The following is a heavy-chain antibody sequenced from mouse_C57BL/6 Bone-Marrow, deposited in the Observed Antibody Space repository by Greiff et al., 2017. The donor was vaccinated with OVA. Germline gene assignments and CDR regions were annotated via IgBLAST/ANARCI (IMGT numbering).Heavy chain of an antibody. CDR2: INSDGGST. CDR1: EYEFPSHD. J-gene: IGHJ3*01. D-gene: IGHD1-1*01. Sequence: DVQLQESGGGLVQPGESLKLSCESNEYEFPSHDMSWVRKTPEKRLELVAAINSDGGSTYYPDTMERRFIISRDNTKKTLYLQMSSLRSEDTALYYCARQGMDYGSSYGAYWGQGTLVTVSA. V-gene: IGHV5-2*01. CDR3: ARQGMDYGSSYGAY.